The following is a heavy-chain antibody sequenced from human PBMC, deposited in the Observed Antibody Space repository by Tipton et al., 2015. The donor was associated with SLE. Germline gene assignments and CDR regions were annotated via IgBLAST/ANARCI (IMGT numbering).Heavy chain of an antibody. CDR3: ARASGYPYYYYYGMDV. J-gene: IGHJ6*02. V-gene: IGHV1-8*01. CDR2: MNPNSGNT. CDR1: GYTFTSYD. Sequence: QSGPEVKKPGASVKVSCKASGYTFTSYDINWVRQATGQGLEWMGWMNPNSGNTGYAQKFQGRVTMTRNTSISTAYMELSSLRSEDTAVYYCARASGYPYYYYYGMDVWGQGTTVTVSS. D-gene: IGHD3-16*02.